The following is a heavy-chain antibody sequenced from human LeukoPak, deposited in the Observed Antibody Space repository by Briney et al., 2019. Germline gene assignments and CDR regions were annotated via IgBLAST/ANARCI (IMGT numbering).Heavy chain of an antibody. CDR2: ILPISGTA. J-gene: IGHJ5*02. Sequence: GASVTLSFTASGATLSIFAISWVRQAPGHGHEWMGGILPISGTANHAQKFQGRGTMTTDEPTRTADKELSSLRSEDTAVYYCAPGGGYCSGGSCSLDNWFHPWGQGTRVTVSS. V-gene: IGHV1-69*05. CDR1: GATLSIFA. D-gene: IGHD2-15*01. CDR3: APGGGYCSGGSCSLDNWFHP.